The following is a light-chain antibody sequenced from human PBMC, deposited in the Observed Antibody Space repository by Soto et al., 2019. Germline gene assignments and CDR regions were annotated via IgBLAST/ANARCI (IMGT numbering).Light chain of an antibody. CDR3: QRTYNVLT. J-gene: IGKJ3*01. CDR2: SAS. Sequence: DIQLTQSPSSLSASVGDRVTSTCRVSQGISSYLNWYRQKPGKVPKLQTHSASNLHSGVPSRFSGSGSGTDFTLTISSLQPEDAATCYGQRTYNVLTFGPGTKVDIK. V-gene: IGKV1-27*01. CDR1: QGISSY.